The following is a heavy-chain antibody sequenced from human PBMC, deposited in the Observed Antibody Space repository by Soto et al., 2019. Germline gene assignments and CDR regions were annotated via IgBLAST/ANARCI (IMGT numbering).Heavy chain of an antibody. CDR2: VHHSGST. CDR1: GGSFSGYY. J-gene: IGHJ5*02. CDR3: ARSLYVVSGLNWFDP. D-gene: IGHD2-15*01. Sequence: SETLSLTCGVYGGSFSGYYWSWIRQAPGKGLEWIGEVHHSGSTNYNPSLKSRVTISRDTSKGQFSLRLYSVTAADTAVYYCARSLYVVSGLNWFDPWGQGVLVTVSS. V-gene: IGHV4-34*01.